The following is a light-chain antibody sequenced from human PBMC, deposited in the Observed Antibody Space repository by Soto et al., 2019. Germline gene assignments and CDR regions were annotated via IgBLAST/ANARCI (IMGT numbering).Light chain of an antibody. CDR1: QSVYNSY. CDR2: AAS. Sequence: EIVLTQSPGTLSLSPGERATLSCRASQSVYNSYLAWYQXXXXQTPRLLINAASNRATGVPDXXXXXXXXXXXXXTISRLEPEDFAVYYCQQYGSPPHTFGQGTKVEI. J-gene: IGKJ2*01. CDR3: QQYGSPPHT. V-gene: IGKV3-20*01.